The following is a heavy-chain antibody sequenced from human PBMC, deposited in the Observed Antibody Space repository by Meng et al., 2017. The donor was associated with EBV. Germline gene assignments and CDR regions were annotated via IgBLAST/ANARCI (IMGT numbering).Heavy chain of an antibody. CDR3: ARGRYYGDYFWFDP. Sequence: QVTLQESGPGLVKPSETLSLTCTVSGGSVSSGSYYWSWIRQPPGKGLEWIGYIYYSGSTNHNPSLKSRVTISVDTSKNQFSLKLSSVTAADTAVYYCARGRYYGDYFWFDPWGQGTLVTVSS. D-gene: IGHD4-17*01. V-gene: IGHV4-61*01. CDR1: GGSVSSGSYY. CDR2: IYYSGST. J-gene: IGHJ5*02.